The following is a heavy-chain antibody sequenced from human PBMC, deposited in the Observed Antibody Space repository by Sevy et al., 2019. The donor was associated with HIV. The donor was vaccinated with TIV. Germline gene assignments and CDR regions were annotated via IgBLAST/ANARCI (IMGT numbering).Heavy chain of an antibody. CDR1: DGSISSGGYS. Sequence: SETLSLTCAVSDGSISSGGYSWSWIRQPPGKGLEWIGYIYHSGSTYYNPSLKSRVTISVDRSKNQFSLKLSSVTAADTAVYYCARGDDYGDAFDIWGQGTMVTVSS. D-gene: IGHD4-17*01. V-gene: IGHV4-30-2*01. J-gene: IGHJ3*02. CDR3: ARGDDYGDAFDI. CDR2: IYHSGST.